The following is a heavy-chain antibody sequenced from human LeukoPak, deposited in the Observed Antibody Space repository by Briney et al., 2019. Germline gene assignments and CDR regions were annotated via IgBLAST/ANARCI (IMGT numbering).Heavy chain of an antibody. CDR3: AVSPNPYYFYYLDV. V-gene: IGHV4-4*07. Sequence: SETLSLTCTVSGGSINSYYCNWIRQPAGKGLEWLGRIYTSGTTNYNPSLKSRVTVSVDTSKNQFSLRLTSVTAADTAVYYCAVSPNPYYFYYLDVWGKGTTVTVSS. CDR1: GGSINSYY. CDR2: IYTSGTT. J-gene: IGHJ6*03. D-gene: IGHD3-10*01.